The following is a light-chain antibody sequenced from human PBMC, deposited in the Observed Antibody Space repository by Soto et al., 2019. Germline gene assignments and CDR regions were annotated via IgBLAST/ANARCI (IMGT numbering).Light chain of an antibody. CDR2: KAS. Sequence: DIQMTQSPSTLSGSVGDRVTITCRASQTISSWLAWYQQKPGKAPKLLIYKASTLKSGVPSRFSGSGSGTEFTLTISSLQPDDFATYFCQHYNSCSEALGQGPKVDIK. CDR3: QHYNSCSEA. CDR1: QTISSW. J-gene: IGKJ1*01. V-gene: IGKV1-5*03.